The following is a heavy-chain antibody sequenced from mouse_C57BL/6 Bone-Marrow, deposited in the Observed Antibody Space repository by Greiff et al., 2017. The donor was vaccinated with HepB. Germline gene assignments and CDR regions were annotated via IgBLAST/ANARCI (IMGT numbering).Heavy chain of an antibody. CDR1: GYAFTNYL. CDR2: INPGSGGT. J-gene: IGHJ2*01. V-gene: IGHV1-54*01. CDR3: ARDRSPYFDY. Sequence: VQLQQSGAELVRPGTSVKVSCKASGYAFTNYLIEWVKQRPGQGLEWIGVINPGSGGTNYNEKFKGKATLTADKSSSTAYMQLSSLTSEDSAVYFCARDRSPYFDYWGQGTTLTVSS.